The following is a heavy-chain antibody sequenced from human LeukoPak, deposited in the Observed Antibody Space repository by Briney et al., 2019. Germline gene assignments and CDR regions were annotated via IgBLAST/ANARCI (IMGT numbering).Heavy chain of an antibody. V-gene: IGHV3-53*01. J-gene: IGHJ1*01. CDR1: GFNVSRNY. Sequence: GGSLRLSCAASGFNVSRNYISWVRQAPGKGLEWVSLTHSGGTTFFADSVRGRFTTSRDNSKNTLYLQMNSLRAEDTAVYYCARDLGSGSPSYFQHWGQGTLVTVSS. CDR3: ARDLGSGSPSYFQH. CDR2: THSGGTT. D-gene: IGHD1-26*01.